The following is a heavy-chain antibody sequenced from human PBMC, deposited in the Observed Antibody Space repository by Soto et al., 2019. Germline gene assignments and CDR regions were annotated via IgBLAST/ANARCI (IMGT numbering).Heavy chain of an antibody. CDR3: GRGRSGQIVVFY. V-gene: IGHV1-2*02. CDR2: IGPASGAT. D-gene: IGHD1-26*01. Sequence: GGSVKVSCTASGYTFTGHYIHWVRQAPEQGPEWMGEIGPASGATRYAQKFQGRVTMTRDTSITTVYMELKNLSPDDTAVYYCGRGRSGQIVVFYWGQGTPVTVSS. J-gene: IGHJ4*02. CDR1: GYTFTGHY.